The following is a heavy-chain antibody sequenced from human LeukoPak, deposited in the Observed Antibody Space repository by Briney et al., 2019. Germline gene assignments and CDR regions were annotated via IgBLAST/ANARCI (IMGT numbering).Heavy chain of an antibody. CDR2: IDYSGST. Sequence: SETLSLTCTVSGASISSYYWSWIRQPPGKGLEWIGYIDYSGSTNYNPSLKSRVSISVDTSKNQFCLNLRFVTAADTAVYYCARSTFGDYSFDYWGQGTPVTVSS. CDR3: ARSTFGDYSFDY. D-gene: IGHD3-3*01. CDR1: GASISSYY. J-gene: IGHJ4*02. V-gene: IGHV4-59*01.